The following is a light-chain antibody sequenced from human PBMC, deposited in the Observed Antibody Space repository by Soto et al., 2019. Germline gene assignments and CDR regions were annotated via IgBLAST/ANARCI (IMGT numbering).Light chain of an antibody. CDR3: RSYTSSSTLHVV. CDR2: DVS. J-gene: IGLJ2*01. CDR1: SSDVGGYNY. Sequence: QSALTQPASVSGSPGQSITISCTGTSSDVGGYNYVSWYQQHPGKAPKLMIYDVSNRPSGVSNRFSGSKSGNTASLTISGIQAEDEADYYCRSYTSSSTLHVVFGGGTKLTVL. V-gene: IGLV2-14*01.